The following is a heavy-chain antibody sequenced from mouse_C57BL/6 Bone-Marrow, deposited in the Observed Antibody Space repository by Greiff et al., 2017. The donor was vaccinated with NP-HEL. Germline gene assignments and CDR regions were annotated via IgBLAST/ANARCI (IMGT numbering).Heavy chain of an antibody. Sequence: QVQLQQPGAELVKPGASVKLSCKASGYTFTSYWMHWVKQRPGQGLEWIGMIHPNSGSTNYNEKFKSKATLTVDKSSSTAYMQLSSLTSEDSAVYYCARFITTVVGDLSYWYFDVWGTGTTVTVSS. CDR3: ARFITTVVGDLSYWYFDV. D-gene: IGHD1-1*01. CDR2: IHPNSGST. CDR1: GYTFTSYW. J-gene: IGHJ1*03. V-gene: IGHV1-64*01.